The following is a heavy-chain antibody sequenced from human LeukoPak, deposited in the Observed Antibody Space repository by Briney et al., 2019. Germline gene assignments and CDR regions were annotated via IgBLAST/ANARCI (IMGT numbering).Heavy chain of an antibody. J-gene: IGHJ4*02. CDR1: GFTFSSYG. CDR2: ISYDGSNK. D-gene: IGHD6-19*01. V-gene: IGHV3-30*18. CDR3: AKELIAVAGMGISYDY. Sequence: GRSLRLSCAASGFTFSSYGMHWVRQAPGKGLEWVAVISYDGSNKYYADSVKGRFTISRDNSKNPLYLQMNSLRAEDTAVYYCAKELIAVAGMGISYDYWGQGTLVTVSS.